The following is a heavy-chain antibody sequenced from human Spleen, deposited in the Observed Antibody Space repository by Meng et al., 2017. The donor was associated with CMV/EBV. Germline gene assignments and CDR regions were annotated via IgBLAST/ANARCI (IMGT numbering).Heavy chain of an antibody. D-gene: IGHD6-19*01. V-gene: IGHV1-69*05. Sequence: SGGTFRTYAISWVRQAPGQGLEWMGGTTPIFGTPNYAQKFQGRVTITTDDSTNTAYMELSSLRSEDTAVYYCARQPSISVTGRPHFDYWGQGTLVTVSS. J-gene: IGHJ4*02. CDR1: GGTFRTYA. CDR3: ARQPSISVTGRPHFDY. CDR2: TTPIFGTP.